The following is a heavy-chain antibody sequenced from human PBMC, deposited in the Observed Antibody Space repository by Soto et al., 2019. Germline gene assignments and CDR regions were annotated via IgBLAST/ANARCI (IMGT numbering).Heavy chain of an antibody. J-gene: IGHJ6*02. Sequence: QVQLQESGPGLVKPSQTLSLTRTVTGGSMTSGDQYWTWIRHRPGEGLEWFGYINHRGSLYYNPSLKSRVSISVDTSKNQFSPNLSSVTAADTAVYYCARELPQRQGRNMDVWGQGTTVTVSS. D-gene: IGHD1-1*01. CDR3: ARELPQRQGRNMDV. CDR1: GGSMTSGDQY. CDR2: INHRGSL. V-gene: IGHV4-31*03.